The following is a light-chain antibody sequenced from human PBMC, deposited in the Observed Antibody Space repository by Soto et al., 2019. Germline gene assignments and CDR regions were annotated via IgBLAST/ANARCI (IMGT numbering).Light chain of an antibody. Sequence: QSVLTQPASLSGSPGQSITISCSVSISDVGSGDSVSWYQHHPGKAPKLVIYEVTTRPSGVSDRFSGSKSVNTASLTISGLQAEDEADYYCCSYAGSYTYVFGTGTKVTVL. V-gene: IGLV2-14*01. CDR3: CSYAGSYTYV. CDR2: EVT. CDR1: ISDVGSGDS. J-gene: IGLJ1*01.